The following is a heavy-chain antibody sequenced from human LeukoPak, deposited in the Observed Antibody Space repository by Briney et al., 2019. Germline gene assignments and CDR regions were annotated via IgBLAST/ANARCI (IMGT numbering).Heavy chain of an antibody. CDR1: GFTFSSYW. CDR3: ARDQYGGYEGYYFDY. D-gene: IGHD5-12*01. J-gene: IGHJ4*02. CDR2: IKQVGSEK. Sequence: GGSLRLSCAASGFTFSSYWMSWVRQAPGKGLEWVANIKQVGSEKYYVDSVKGRFTISRDNAKNSLCLQMNSLRAEDTAVYYCARDQYGGYEGYYFDYWGQGTLVTVSS. V-gene: IGHV3-7*01.